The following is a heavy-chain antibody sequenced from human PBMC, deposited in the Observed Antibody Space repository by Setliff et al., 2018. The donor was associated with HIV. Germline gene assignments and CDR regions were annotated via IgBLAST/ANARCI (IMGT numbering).Heavy chain of an antibody. CDR1: GFTFDDYT. D-gene: IGHD5-18*01. Sequence: GGSLRLSCAASGFTFDDYTMHWVRQAPGKAPEWVSLISWDGGSTYYADSVRGRFTISRDNSKSSLYLQMNSLRTEDTALYYCAKDSTAMALAGYYMDVWGKGTTVTVSS. CDR3: AKDSTAMALAGYYMDV. CDR2: ISWDGGST. V-gene: IGHV3-43*01. J-gene: IGHJ6*03.